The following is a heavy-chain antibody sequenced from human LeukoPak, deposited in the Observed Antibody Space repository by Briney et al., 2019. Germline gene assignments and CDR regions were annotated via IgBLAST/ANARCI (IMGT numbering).Heavy chain of an antibody. J-gene: IGHJ6*03. D-gene: IGHD3-9*01. CDR1: GFTVSSYS. CDR2: ISSSGSYI. CDR3: AGGSPLRYFDWLLGAPLMAV. V-gene: IGHV3-21*01. Sequence: PGGSLRLSCAASGFTVSSYSMNWVRQAPGKGLEWVSSISSSGSYIYYADSGKGRFTISRDNAKNSLYLQMNRLRAEDTAVYYCAGGSPLRYFDWLLGAPLMAVWGKGTTVTVSS.